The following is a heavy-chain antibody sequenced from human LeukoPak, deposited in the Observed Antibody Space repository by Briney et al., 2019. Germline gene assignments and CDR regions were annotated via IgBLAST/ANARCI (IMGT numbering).Heavy chain of an antibody. CDR3: ARVSLDYGDYQARFDP. Sequence: SETLSLTCTVSGGSISSYYWSWIRQPAGKGLEWIGRVYTSGSTHYNPSLKSRVTMSVDTSKNQFSLKLSSVTAADTAVYYCARVSLDYGDYQARFDPWGQGTLVTVSS. V-gene: IGHV4-4*07. CDR1: GGSISSYY. J-gene: IGHJ5*02. D-gene: IGHD4-17*01. CDR2: VYTSGST.